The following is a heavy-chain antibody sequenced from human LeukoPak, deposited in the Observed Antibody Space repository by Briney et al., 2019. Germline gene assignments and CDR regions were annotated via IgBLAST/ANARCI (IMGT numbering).Heavy chain of an antibody. CDR1: GFAFSSYV. CDR2: ISHDGSTK. D-gene: IGHD3-10*01. Sequence: GGSLRLSCAVSGFAFSSYVMHWVRQAPGKGLEWVALISHDGSTKYYTDSVEGRFTISRDNSKNTLYLQMNTLRDEDTAMYYCARAPEGDGSDFWGQGTLVTVSS. V-gene: IGHV3-30-3*01. J-gene: IGHJ4*02. CDR3: ARAPEGDGSDF.